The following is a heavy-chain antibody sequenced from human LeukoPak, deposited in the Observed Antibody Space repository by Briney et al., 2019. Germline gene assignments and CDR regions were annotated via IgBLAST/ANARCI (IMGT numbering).Heavy chain of an antibody. CDR2: ISGSGGST. CDR1: GFTFSSYA. J-gene: IGHJ4*02. CDR3: AKDRVSGLQWLVRNLIPIDY. D-gene: IGHD6-19*01. Sequence: PGGSLRLSCAASGFTFSSYAMSWVRQAPGKGLEWVSAISGSGGSTYYADSVKGRFTISRDNSKNTLYLQMNSLRAEDTAVYYCAKDRVSGLQWLVRNLIPIDYWGQGTLVTVSS. V-gene: IGHV3-23*01.